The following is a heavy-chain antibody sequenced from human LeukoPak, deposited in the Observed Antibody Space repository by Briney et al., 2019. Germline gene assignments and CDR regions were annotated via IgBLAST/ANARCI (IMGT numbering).Heavy chain of an antibody. CDR2: IYRSSSGT. D-gene: IGHD3-10*01. Sequence: GGSLRLSCVVSGFNSEDHAMHWVRQAPGKGLEWVSGIYRSSSGTGYADSVKGRFTISRDNAKNSLYLQMNSLRAEDTAVYYCARDSGAIDYWGQGTLVTVSS. CDR1: GFNSEDHA. V-gene: IGHV3-9*02. CDR3: ARDSGAIDY. J-gene: IGHJ4*02.